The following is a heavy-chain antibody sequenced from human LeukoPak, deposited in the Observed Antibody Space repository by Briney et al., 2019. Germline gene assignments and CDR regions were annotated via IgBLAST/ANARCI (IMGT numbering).Heavy chain of an antibody. J-gene: IGHJ3*02. CDR1: SGSISSYY. CDR3: ARVVTGTTFAFDI. Sequence: PSETLSLTCTVSSGSISSYYWSWIRQPPGKGLEWIGYIYYSGSTNYNPSLKSRVTISVDTSKNQFSLKLSSVTAADTAVYYCARVVTGTTFAFDIWGQGTMVTVSS. CDR2: IYYSGST. V-gene: IGHV4-59*01. D-gene: IGHD1-7*01.